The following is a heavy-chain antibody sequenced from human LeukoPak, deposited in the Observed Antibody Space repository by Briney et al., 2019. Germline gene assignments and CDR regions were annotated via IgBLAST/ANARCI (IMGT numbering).Heavy chain of an antibody. D-gene: IGHD3/OR15-3a*01. Sequence: HPGGSLRLSCAASGFTFSGYGMHWVRQAPGKGLQWGAFIRYDGSNKYYADSVKGRFTISRDNAKNSLYLRMNNLRAEDTAVYYCARDWTYACDIWGQGTMVTVSS. CDR2: IRYDGSNK. V-gene: IGHV3-30*02. CDR1: GFTFSGYG. J-gene: IGHJ3*02. CDR3: ARDWTYACDI.